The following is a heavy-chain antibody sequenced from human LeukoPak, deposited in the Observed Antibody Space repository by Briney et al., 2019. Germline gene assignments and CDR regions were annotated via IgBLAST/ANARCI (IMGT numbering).Heavy chain of an antibody. D-gene: IGHD3-10*01. V-gene: IGHV5-51*01. CDR3: ARGDRRGPFDS. J-gene: IGHJ4*02. CDR2: IYPPDSDT. CDR1: GYTFTTYW. Sequence: GESLKISRKASGYTFTTYWIGWVRQMPGRGLEWMGIIYPPDSDTRYSPSFQGQVTISADKSISTAYLQWSSLKASDTAMYYCARGDRRGPFDSWGQGTLVTVSS.